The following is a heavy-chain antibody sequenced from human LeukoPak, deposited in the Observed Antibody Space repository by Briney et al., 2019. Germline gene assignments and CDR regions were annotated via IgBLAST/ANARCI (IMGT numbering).Heavy chain of an antibody. CDR3: ARGTRPGYSSSWYEFDP. J-gene: IGHJ5*02. CDR2: IIPIFGTA. Sequence: GASVKVSCKASGGTFSSYAISWVRQAPGQGLEWMGGIIPIFGTANYAQKFQGRVTITADESTSTAYMELSSLRSEDTAVYYCARGTRPGYSSSWYEFDPWGQGTLVTVSS. V-gene: IGHV1-69*13. D-gene: IGHD6-13*01. CDR1: GGTFSSYA.